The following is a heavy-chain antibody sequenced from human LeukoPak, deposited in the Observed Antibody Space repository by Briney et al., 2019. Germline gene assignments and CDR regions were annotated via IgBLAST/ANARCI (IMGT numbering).Heavy chain of an antibody. D-gene: IGHD5/OR15-5a*01. Sequence: PGGSLRLSCAASGFTFSSYSMNWVRQAPGKGLEWVSSISTTSDYIYYAGSLKGRLTISRDNAKNSLYLQMNSLRAVDTAVYYCARGGVYSQGFDYWGQGTLVTVSS. J-gene: IGHJ4*02. V-gene: IGHV3-21*01. CDR2: ISTTSDYI. CDR3: ARGGVYSQGFDY. CDR1: GFTFSSYS.